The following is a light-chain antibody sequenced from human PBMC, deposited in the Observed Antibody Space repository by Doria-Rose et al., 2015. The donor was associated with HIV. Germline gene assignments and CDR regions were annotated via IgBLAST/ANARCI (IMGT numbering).Light chain of an antibody. CDR3: HQYGTSWT. Sequence: EIVLTQSPGTLSLSPGERATLSCRASQSFSSTYLAWYQQKPGQAPSLLIYDGSTRATGIPDRFSASGSGTDFTLTINRLEPEDCAPYYCHQYGTSWTFGQGTKVEI. CDR1: QSFSSTY. V-gene: IGKV3-20*01. J-gene: IGKJ1*01. CDR2: DGS.